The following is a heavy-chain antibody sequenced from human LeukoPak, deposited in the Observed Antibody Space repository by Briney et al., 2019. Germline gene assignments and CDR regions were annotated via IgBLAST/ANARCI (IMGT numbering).Heavy chain of an antibody. CDR1: GYSFTSSW. Sequence: GESLKISCQTSGYSFTSSWIGWARQMPGKGLEWMAIINPGDSDTRYSPSFQGQVTISADKSISTVYLQWGSLKASDTAMYYCARQPGAGWFDPWGQGTLVTVSS. V-gene: IGHV5-51*01. CDR2: INPGDSDT. D-gene: IGHD3-10*01. CDR3: ARQPGAGWFDP. J-gene: IGHJ5*02.